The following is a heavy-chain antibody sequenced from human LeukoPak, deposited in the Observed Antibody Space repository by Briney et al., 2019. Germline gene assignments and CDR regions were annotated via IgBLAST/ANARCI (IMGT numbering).Heavy chain of an antibody. V-gene: IGHV4-59*01. J-gene: IGHJ4*02. CDR1: GGSISSYY. D-gene: IGHD3-10*01. Sequence: PSETLSLTCTVSGGSISSYYWSWIRQPPGKGLEWIGYIYYSGSTNYNPSLKSRVTISVDTSKNQFSLKLSSVTAADTAVYHCARIWCGELWSYFDYWGQGTLVTVSS. CDR2: IYYSGST. CDR3: ARIWCGELWSYFDY.